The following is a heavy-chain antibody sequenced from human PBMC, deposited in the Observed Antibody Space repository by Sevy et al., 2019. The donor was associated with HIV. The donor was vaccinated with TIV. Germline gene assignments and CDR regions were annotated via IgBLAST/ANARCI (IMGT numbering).Heavy chain of an antibody. CDR1: GGSISSYY. Sequence: SESLSLTCTVSGGSISSYYWSWIRQPPGKGLEWIGYIYYSGSTNYNPSLKSRVIISVDTSKNQFSLKLTSVTAADTAVHYCARAPPVRSCHDSLNWFDPWGQGTQVTVSS. CDR3: ARAPPVRSCHDSLNWFDP. V-gene: IGHV4-59*01. CDR2: IYYSGST. D-gene: IGHD5-12*01. J-gene: IGHJ5*02.